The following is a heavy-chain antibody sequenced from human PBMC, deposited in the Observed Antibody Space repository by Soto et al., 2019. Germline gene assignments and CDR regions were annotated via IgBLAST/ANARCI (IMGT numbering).Heavy chain of an antibody. CDR1: GFTFSSYW. CDR2: IKQDGSEK. CDR3: ARVMYDFWSGYYKPPDY. D-gene: IGHD3-3*01. J-gene: IGHJ4*02. V-gene: IGHV3-7*01. Sequence: EVQLVESGGGLVQPGGSLRLSCAASGFTFSSYWMSWVRQAPGKGLEWVANIKQDGSEKYYVDSVKGRFTISRDNAKKSLYLQMNSLRAEDTAVYYCARVMYDFWSGYYKPPDYWGQGTLVTVSS.